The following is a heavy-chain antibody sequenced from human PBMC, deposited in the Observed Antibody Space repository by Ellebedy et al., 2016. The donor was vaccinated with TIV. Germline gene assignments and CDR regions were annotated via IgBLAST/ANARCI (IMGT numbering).Heavy chain of an antibody. Sequence: GESLKISCAASGFIVSSNYMSWVRQAPGKGLEWVSIIYSGGGTYYADSVKGRFTISRDNAKNSLYLQMNSLRDEDTAVYYCARGGVINSYAAADYWGQGTLVTVSS. V-gene: IGHV3-66*01. J-gene: IGHJ4*02. CDR2: IYSGGGT. CDR1: GFIVSSNY. D-gene: IGHD5-18*01. CDR3: ARGGVINSYAAADY.